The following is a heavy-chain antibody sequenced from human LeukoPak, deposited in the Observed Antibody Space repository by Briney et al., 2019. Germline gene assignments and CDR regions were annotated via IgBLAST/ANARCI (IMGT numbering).Heavy chain of an antibody. Sequence: SETLSLTCTVSGGSISSSSYYWGWIRQPPGKGLEWIGSIYYSGSTYYNPSLKSRVTISVDTSKNQFSLKLSSVTAADTAVYYCARGRGIVATISWVFRYWGQGTLVTVSS. V-gene: IGHV4-39*07. CDR3: ARGRGIVATISWVFRY. CDR2: IYYSGST. D-gene: IGHD5-12*01. J-gene: IGHJ4*02. CDR1: GGSISSSSYY.